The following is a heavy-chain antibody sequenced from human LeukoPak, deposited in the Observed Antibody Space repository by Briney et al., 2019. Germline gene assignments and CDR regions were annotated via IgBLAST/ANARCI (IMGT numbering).Heavy chain of an antibody. V-gene: IGHV4-4*07. CDR1: GGSISSYY. CDR2: IYTSGST. D-gene: IGHD3-10*01. CDR3: ARQGLVSDRVTWFDP. J-gene: IGHJ5*02. Sequence: SETLSLTCTVSGGSISSYYWSWIRQPAGKGLEWIGRIYTSGSTNYNPSLKSRVTMSVDTSKNQFSLKLSSVTAADTVVYYCARQGLVSDRVTWFDPWGQGTLVTVSS.